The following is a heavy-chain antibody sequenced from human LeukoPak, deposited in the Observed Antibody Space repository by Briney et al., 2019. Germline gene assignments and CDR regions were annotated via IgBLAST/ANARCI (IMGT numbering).Heavy chain of an antibody. CDR3: ALGLVTDY. J-gene: IGHJ4*02. CDR2: IYSGGST. V-gene: IGHV3-66*01. Sequence: QPGGSLRLSCAASGFTVSSNFMSWVRQTPGKGLEWVSVIYSGGSTYCADSVKGRFTISRDNSKNTLYLQMNSLRVEDTAVYYCALGLVTDYWGQGTLVTVSS. D-gene: IGHD3-9*01. CDR1: GFTVSSNF.